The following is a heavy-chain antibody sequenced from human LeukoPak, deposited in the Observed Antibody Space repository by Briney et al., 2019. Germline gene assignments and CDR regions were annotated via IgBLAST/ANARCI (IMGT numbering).Heavy chain of an antibody. D-gene: IGHD1-20*01. Sequence: GGSLRLSCAASGFTFSSYWMHWVRQAPGKGLVWVSRINSDGSSTSYADSVKGRFTISRDNAKNTLYLQMNSLRAEDTAVYYCARVDGNWNGMAVWGQGTTVTVSS. CDR1: GFTFSSYW. J-gene: IGHJ6*02. CDR3: ARVDGNWNGMAV. CDR2: INSDGSST. V-gene: IGHV3-74*01.